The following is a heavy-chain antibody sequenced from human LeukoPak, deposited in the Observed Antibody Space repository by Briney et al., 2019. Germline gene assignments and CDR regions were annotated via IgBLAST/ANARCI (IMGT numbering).Heavy chain of an antibody. V-gene: IGHV5-51*01. Sequence: GESLQISCKASGYTFTHYWIGWVRQMPGKGLEWMGIIYPGDSDTRYGPSFQGQITISADKSISTAYLQWRTLRASDTGVYYCARSGQLRWLGDARRPFYYAIDVWGQGTTVTVSS. J-gene: IGHJ6*02. D-gene: IGHD3-10*01. CDR3: ARSGQLRWLGDARRPFYYAIDV. CDR2: IYPGDSDT. CDR1: GYTFTHYW.